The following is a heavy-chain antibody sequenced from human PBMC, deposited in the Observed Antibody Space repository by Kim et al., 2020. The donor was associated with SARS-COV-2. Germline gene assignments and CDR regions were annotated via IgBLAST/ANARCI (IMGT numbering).Heavy chain of an antibody. CDR3: AKTTMRFSDDAFDI. D-gene: IGHD4-17*01. V-gene: IGHV1-69*02. J-gene: IGHJ3*02. Sequence: AQKFQGRVTITADKSTSTAYMELSSLRSEDTAVYYCAKTTMRFSDDAFDIWGQGTMVTVSS.